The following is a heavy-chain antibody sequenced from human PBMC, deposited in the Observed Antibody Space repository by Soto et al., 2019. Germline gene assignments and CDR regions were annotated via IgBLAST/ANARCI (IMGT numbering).Heavy chain of an antibody. CDR2: INSDGSAT. V-gene: IGHV3-74*03. J-gene: IGHJ4*02. Sequence: EVQLVESGGGLVQPGESLRLPCAASGFTFSSYWMHWVRQVPGKGLVWVSRINSDGSATTYADSVKGRFTISRDNAKNTLYLHITSLRAEGTAVYYCASVETCSATACYSVFDSWGQGTLVTVSS. CDR1: GFTFSSYW. D-gene: IGHD2-21*02. CDR3: ASVETCSATACYSVFDS.